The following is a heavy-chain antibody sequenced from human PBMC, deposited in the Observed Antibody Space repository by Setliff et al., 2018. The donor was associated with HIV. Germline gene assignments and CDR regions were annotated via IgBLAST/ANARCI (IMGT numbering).Heavy chain of an antibody. J-gene: IGHJ4*02. CDR1: DGSTRTSSYY. CDR3: ARHVARFDYDTGGYYVSHFDY. D-gene: IGHD3-22*01. V-gene: IGHV4-39*01. CDR2: VYYSGST. Sequence: SSETLSLTCTVSDGSTRTSSYYWGWIRQAPGKGLEWIGSVYYSGSTYYNPSLKSRVTISVDTSKNQFSVRLSSVSAADTAVYFCARHVARFDYDTGGYYVSHFDYWGQGTQVTVSS.